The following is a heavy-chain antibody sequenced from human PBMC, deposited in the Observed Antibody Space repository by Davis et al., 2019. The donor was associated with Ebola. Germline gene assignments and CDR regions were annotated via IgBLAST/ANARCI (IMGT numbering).Heavy chain of an antibody. CDR2: ISSSSSTI. D-gene: IGHD3-16*01. V-gene: IGHV3-48*02. CDR3: ARDWGRNSCLHQGPIGLPPGTLLQEHL. CDR1: GFTFSSYS. J-gene: IGHJ6*01. Sequence: GESLKISCAASGFTFSSYSMNWVRQAPGKGLEWVSYISSSSSTIYYADSVKGRFTISRDNAKNSLYLQMNSLRDEDTAVYYCARDWGRNSCLHQGPIGLPPGTLLQEHLWG.